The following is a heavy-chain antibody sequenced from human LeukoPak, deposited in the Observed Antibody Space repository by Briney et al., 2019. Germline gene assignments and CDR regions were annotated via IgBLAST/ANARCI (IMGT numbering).Heavy chain of an antibody. D-gene: IGHD2-2*01. CDR3: TRGSEYQLPSADC. CDR2: IKSNVYGGTT. Sequence: PGGSLRLSCTASGFTFDEHAMSWVRQAPGKGLEWVALIKSNVYGGTTEYAASVKGRFTISRDDSKSIAYLQMNSLLTEDTAMYYCTRGSEYQLPSADCWGQGTLVTVSS. CDR1: GFTFDEHA. J-gene: IGHJ4*02. V-gene: IGHV3-49*04.